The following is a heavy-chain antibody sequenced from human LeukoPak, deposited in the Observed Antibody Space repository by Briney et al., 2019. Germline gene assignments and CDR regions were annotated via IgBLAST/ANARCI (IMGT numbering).Heavy chain of an antibody. Sequence: PETLSLTCAVYGGSFSGYYWSWIRQPPGKGLEWIGEINHSGSTNYNPSLKSRVTISVDTSKNQFSLKLSSVTAADTAVYYCARAGHDSSSDYWGQGTLVTVSS. D-gene: IGHD6-6*01. CDR3: ARAGHDSSSDY. CDR1: GGSFSGYY. V-gene: IGHV4-34*01. CDR2: INHSGST. J-gene: IGHJ4*02.